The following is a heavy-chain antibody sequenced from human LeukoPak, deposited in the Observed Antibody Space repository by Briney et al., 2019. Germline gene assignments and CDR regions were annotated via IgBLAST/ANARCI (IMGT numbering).Heavy chain of an antibody. V-gene: IGHV4-34*01. Sequence: SETLSLTCAVYGGSFSDYYWSWIRQPPGKGLEWLGEINHSGSTNYNPSLKSRVTISVDTSKNQFSLKLSSVTAADTAVYYCARGGDDILTGPTPLYWGQGTLVTVSS. CDR2: INHSGST. CDR1: GGSFSDYY. D-gene: IGHD3-9*01. CDR3: ARGGDDILTGPTPLY. J-gene: IGHJ4*02.